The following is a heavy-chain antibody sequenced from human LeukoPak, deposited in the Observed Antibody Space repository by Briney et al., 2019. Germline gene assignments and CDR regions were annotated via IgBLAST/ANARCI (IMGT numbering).Heavy chain of an antibody. CDR1: GGSISSYY. CDR3: AITYYYDSSGFADPFDY. V-gene: IGHV4-4*07. D-gene: IGHD3-22*01. J-gene: IGHJ4*02. CDR2: IYNSGST. Sequence: SETLSLTCTASGGSISSYYWSWIRQPAGKGLEWIGRIYNSGSTNYNPSLKSRVTMSVDTSKNQFSLKLSSVTAADTAVYYCAITYYYDSSGFADPFDYWGQGTLVTVSS.